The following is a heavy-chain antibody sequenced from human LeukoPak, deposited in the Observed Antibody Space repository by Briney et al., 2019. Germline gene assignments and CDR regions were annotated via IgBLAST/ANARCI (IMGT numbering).Heavy chain of an antibody. D-gene: IGHD6-13*01. CDR1: GGSIGSGDYY. V-gene: IGHV4-30-4*01. J-gene: IGHJ4*02. CDR3: AREARSKQLVLGNYFDY. CDR2: IYYSGST. Sequence: SETLSLTCTVSGGSIGSGDYYWRWIRQPPGKGLEWIGYIYYSGSTYYNPSLKSRVTISVDTSKNQFSLKLSSVTAADTAVYYCAREARSKQLVLGNYFDYWGQGTLVTVSS.